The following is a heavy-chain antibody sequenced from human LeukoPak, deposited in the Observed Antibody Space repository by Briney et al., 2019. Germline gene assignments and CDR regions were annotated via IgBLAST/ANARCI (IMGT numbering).Heavy chain of an antibody. Sequence: PGGSLRLSCAASGFTFSSYSMNWVRQAPGKGLEWVSSISSSSSYIYYADSVKGRFTISRDNAKNSLYLQMNSLRVEDTALYYCAKDIQLGVRGVIYFDYWGQGTLVTVSS. CDR1: GFTFSSYS. J-gene: IGHJ4*02. V-gene: IGHV3-21*04. CDR2: ISSSSSYI. CDR3: AKDIQLGVRGVIYFDY. D-gene: IGHD3-10*01.